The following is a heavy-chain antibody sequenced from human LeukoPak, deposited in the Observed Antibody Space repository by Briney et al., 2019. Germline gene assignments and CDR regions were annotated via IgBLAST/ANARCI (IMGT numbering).Heavy chain of an antibody. J-gene: IGHJ4*02. CDR1: GFTFSSYA. CDR3: ARDSATGYYSDY. Sequence: GGSLRLSCAASGFTFSSYAMNWVRQAPGKGLEWVSAISGSGGNTYYADSVKGRFTISRDNSKNTLYLQMNSLRVEDTAVYYCARDSATGYYSDYWGQGTLVTVSS. CDR2: ISGSGGNT. D-gene: IGHD3-9*01. V-gene: IGHV3-23*01.